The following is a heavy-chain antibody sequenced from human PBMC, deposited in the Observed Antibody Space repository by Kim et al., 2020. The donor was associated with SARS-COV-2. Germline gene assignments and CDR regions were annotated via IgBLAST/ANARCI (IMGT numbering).Heavy chain of an antibody. V-gene: IGHV1-2*02. CDR3: ARAPLYYYDSSGLGPMDV. Sequence: ASVKVSCKASGYTFTGYYMHWVRQAPGQGLEWMGWINPNSGGTNYAQKFQGRVTKTRDTSISTAYMELSRLRSDDTAVYYCARAPLYYYDSSGLGPMDVWGQGTTVTVSS. J-gene: IGHJ6*02. CDR2: INPNSGGT. D-gene: IGHD3-22*01. CDR1: GYTFTGYY.